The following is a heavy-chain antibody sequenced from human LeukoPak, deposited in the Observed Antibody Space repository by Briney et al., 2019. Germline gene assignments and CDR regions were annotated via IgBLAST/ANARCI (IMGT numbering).Heavy chain of an antibody. Sequence: SETLSLTCTVSGGSISTTGYYWGWIRQPPGKGLDCIGSIYYSGSTYYNPSLKSRVTISVDTSKNQFSLKLSSVTAADTAVYYCARARVARAFSHAFDIWGQGTMVTVSS. V-gene: IGHV4-39*07. CDR2: IYYSGST. CDR3: ARARVARAFSHAFDI. J-gene: IGHJ3*02. CDR1: GGSISTTGYY.